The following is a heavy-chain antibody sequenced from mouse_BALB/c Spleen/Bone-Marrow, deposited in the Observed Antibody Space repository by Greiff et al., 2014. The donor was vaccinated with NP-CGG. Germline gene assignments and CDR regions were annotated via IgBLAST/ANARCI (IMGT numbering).Heavy chain of an antibody. D-gene: IGHD3-2*02. V-gene: IGHV1-87*01. CDR3: ARSGAMDY. CDR2: IYPGDGDT. J-gene: IGHJ4*01. CDR1: GYTFTSYW. Sequence: QVHVKQSGAELARPGASGKLSCKASGYTFTSYWMQWVKQRPGQGLEWIGAIYPGDGDTRYTQKFKGKATLTADKSSSTAYMQLSSLASEDSAVYYCARSGAMDYWGQGTSVTVSS.